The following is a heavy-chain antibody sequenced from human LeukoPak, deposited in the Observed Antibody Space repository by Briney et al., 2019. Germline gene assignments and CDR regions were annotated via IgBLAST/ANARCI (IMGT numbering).Heavy chain of an antibody. V-gene: IGHV3-11*04. D-gene: IGHD1-1*01. CDR1: GFTFSDYY. CDR3: AISVVQDAFDI. Sequence: KPGGSLRLSCAASGFTFSDYYMSWIRQAPGKGLEWVSYISSSGSTIYYADSVKGRFTTSRDNAKNSLYLQMNSLRAEDTAVYYCAISVVQDAFDIWGQGTMVTVSS. CDR2: ISSSGSTI. J-gene: IGHJ3*02.